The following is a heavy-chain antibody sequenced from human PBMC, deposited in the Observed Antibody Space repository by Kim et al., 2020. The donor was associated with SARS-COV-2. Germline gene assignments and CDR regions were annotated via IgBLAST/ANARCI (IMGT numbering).Heavy chain of an antibody. CDR1: GYTFASYA. V-gene: IGHV1-3*01. J-gene: IGHJ4*02. D-gene: IGHD3-10*01. Sequence: ASVKVSCKASGYTFASYAIHWLRLAPGQRLEWMGWVYGANGNTKYSQNFQGRVTITRDTSASTAYMELSSLTSEDTAVYYCAREVRGVITYFDSWGQGTLVTVSS. CDR2: VYGANGNT. CDR3: AREVRGVITYFDS.